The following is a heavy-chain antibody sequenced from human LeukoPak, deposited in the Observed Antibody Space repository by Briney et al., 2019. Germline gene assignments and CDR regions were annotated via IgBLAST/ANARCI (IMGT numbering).Heavy chain of an antibody. Sequence: PGGSLRLSCAASGFTFSSYLMSWVRQAPGKGLEWVANIKQDGSEKYYVDSVKGRFTISRDNAKNSLYLQMNSLRAEDTAVYYCARASGGYSSVDYWGQGTLVTVSS. J-gene: IGHJ4*02. CDR1: GFTFSSYL. CDR2: IKQDGSEK. D-gene: IGHD6-19*01. CDR3: ARASGGYSSVDY. V-gene: IGHV3-7*01.